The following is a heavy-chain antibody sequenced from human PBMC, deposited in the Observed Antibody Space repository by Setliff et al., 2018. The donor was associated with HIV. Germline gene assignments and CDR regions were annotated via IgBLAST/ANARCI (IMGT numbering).Heavy chain of an antibody. CDR2: MNTDGSST. CDR3: ARKFRPGHGVDV. Sequence: QPGGSLRLSCAASGFTFSSYWMHWVRQATGKGLVWVFGMNTDGSSTRYADSVKGRFTIFSDNAKSSMYLQMNSLRAEDTAIYYCARKFRPGHGVDVWGQGTTVTV. V-gene: IGHV3-74*01. CDR1: GFTFSSYW. D-gene: IGHD3-10*01. J-gene: IGHJ6*02.